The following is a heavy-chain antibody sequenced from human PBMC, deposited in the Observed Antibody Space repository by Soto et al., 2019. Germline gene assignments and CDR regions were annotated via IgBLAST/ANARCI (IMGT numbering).Heavy chain of an antibody. D-gene: IGHD2-2*01. V-gene: IGHV4-34*02. Sequence: QVQFQHWGAGLLKPSETVSLTCAVNGGAFSDYHWTWIRQAPGNGLEWSGEVNHFGTTKYNPSLQSRITISVDTSKNLFSLNLTSVTAADTALYYCARGRGPTRRSQPYFDHWGQGALVSVSS. CDR2: VNHFGTT. CDR1: GGAFSDYH. J-gene: IGHJ4*02. CDR3: ARGRGPTRRSQPYFDH.